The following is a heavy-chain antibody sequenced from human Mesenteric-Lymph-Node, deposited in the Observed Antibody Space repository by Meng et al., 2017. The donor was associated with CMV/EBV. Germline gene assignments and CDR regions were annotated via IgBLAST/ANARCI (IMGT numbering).Heavy chain of an antibody. CDR1: GVSVSSGSYY. CDR2: IYYSGST. D-gene: IGHD3-22*01. Sequence: SETLSLTCTVSGVSVSSGSYYWTWIRQPPGKGLEWIGYIYYSGSTNYSPSLKSRVTISVDTSKNQFSLKLSSVTAADTAVYYCARHPLSRAYYHTFDYWGQGTLVTVSS. V-gene: IGHV4-61*01. J-gene: IGHJ4*02. CDR3: ARHPLSRAYYHTFDY.